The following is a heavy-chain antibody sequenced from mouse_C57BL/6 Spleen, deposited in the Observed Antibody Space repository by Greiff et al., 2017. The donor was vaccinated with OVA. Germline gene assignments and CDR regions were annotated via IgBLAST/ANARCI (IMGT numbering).Heavy chain of an antibody. V-gene: IGHV5-4*01. CDR1: GFTFSSYA. J-gene: IGHJ2*01. CDR3: ARDYFDY. Sequence: EVKLMESGGGLVKPGGSLKLSCAASGFTFSSYAMSWVRQTPEKRLEWVATISDGGSYTYYPDNVKGRFTISRDNAKNNLYLQMSHLKSEDTAMYYCARDYFDYWGQGTTLPVSS. CDR2: ISDGGSYT.